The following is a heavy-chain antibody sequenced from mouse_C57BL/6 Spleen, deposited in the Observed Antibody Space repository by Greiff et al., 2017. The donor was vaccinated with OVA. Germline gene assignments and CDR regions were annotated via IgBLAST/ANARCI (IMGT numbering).Heavy chain of an antibody. J-gene: IGHJ3*01. V-gene: IGHV1-72*01. Sequence: QVQLQQPGAELVKPGASVKLSCKASGYTFTSYWMHWVKQRPGRGLGWIGRIDPNSGGTKYNEKFKSKATLTVDKPSSTAYMQLSSLTSEDSAVYYCARDYSNSSWCAYWGRGALVTVSA. CDR2: IDPNSGGT. D-gene: IGHD2-5*01. CDR1: GYTFTSYW. CDR3: ARDYSNSSWCAY.